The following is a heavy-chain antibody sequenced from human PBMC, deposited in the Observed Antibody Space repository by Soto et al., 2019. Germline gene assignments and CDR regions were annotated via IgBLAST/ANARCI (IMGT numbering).Heavy chain of an antibody. CDR3: ARSAIPIFGVVKVFVPYFDY. J-gene: IGHJ4*02. D-gene: IGHD3-3*02. V-gene: IGHV1-69*01. CDR1: GGTFSSYA. Sequence: QVQLVQSGAEVKKPGSSVKVSCKASGGTFSSYAISWVRQAPGQGLEWMGGIIPIFGTANYAQKFQGRVTITADESKSTAYMELSSLRSEDTAVYYCARSAIPIFGVVKVFVPYFDYWGQGTLVTVSS. CDR2: IIPIFGTA.